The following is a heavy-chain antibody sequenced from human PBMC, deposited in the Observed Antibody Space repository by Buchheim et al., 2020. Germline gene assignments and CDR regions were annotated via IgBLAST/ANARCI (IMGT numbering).Heavy chain of an antibody. J-gene: IGHJ4*02. Sequence: QVQLVQSGAEVKKPGASVKVSCKASGYTFTSYYIYWIRQARGQGPEWMGVINPTDGGITYAQSFQGRVTMTRDTSTNTVYMELSSLTSEDTATYYCARDFYVSGSYSYWGQGTL. CDR2: INPTDGGI. CDR3: ARDFYVSGSYSY. V-gene: IGHV1-46*01. CDR1: GYTFTSYY. D-gene: IGHD3-10*01.